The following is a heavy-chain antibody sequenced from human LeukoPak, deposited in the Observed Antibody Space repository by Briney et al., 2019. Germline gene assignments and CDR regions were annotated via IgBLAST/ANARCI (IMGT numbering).Heavy chain of an antibody. CDR2: ISGSGGST. CDR1: GFTFSSYA. V-gene: IGHV3-23*01. D-gene: IGHD1-26*01. Sequence: PGGSLRLSCAASGFTFSSYAMSWVRQAPGKGLEWVSAISGSGGSTYYADSVKGRFTISRDNSKNTLYLQMNSLRAADTAVYYCARDPRGAMGATDFYFDYWGQGTLVTVSS. CDR3: ARDPRGAMGATDFYFDY. J-gene: IGHJ4*02.